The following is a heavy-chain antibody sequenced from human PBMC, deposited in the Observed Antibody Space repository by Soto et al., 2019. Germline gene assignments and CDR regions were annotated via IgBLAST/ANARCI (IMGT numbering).Heavy chain of an antibody. CDR1: GYTFTSLD. J-gene: IGHJ4*02. CDR2: MSPNSGNT. Sequence: ASVKVSCKASGYTFTSLDINWVRQTTGQGLEWMGWMSPNSGNTGYAEKFQGRVTMTRDTSINTAYMELSSLTSEDTAVYYCARGVTAGTDYWGQGTLATVSS. D-gene: IGHD2-21*02. V-gene: IGHV1-8*01. CDR3: ARGVTAGTDY.